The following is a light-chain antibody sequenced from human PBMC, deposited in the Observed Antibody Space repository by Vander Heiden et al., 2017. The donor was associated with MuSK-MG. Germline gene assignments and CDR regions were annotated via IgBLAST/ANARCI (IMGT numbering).Light chain of an antibody. CDR1: QSISSW. CDR3: QQDNSFSPT. CDR2: KAS. Sequence: DIQMTQSPSTLSASVGDRVTITCRASQSISSWLAWYQQKPGKAPNLLIYKASSLESGVPSRFSGSGSGTEFTLTISSLQPDDFATYYCQQDNSFSPTFGQGTTVEIK. V-gene: IGKV1-5*03. J-gene: IGKJ1*01.